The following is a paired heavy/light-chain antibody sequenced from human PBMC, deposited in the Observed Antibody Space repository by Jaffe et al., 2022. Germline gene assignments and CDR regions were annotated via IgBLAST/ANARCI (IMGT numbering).Light chain of an antibody. J-gene: IGLJ3*02. Sequence: QSALTQPASVSGSPGQSITISCTGTSSDVGSYNLVSWYQQHPGKAPKLMIYEGSKRPSGVSNRFSGSKSGNTASLTISGLQAEDEADYYCCSYAGSSTRVFGGGTKLTVL. CDR2: EGS. CDR1: SSDVGSYNL. CDR3: CSYAGSSTRV. V-gene: IGLV2-23*01.
Heavy chain of an antibody. V-gene: IGHV1-2*02. D-gene: IGHD6-19*01. CDR2: INPNSGGT. CDR1: GYTFTGYY. Sequence: QVQLVQSGAEVKKPGASVKVSCKASGYTFTGYYMHWVRQAPGQGLEWMGWINPNSGGTNYAQKFQGRVTMTRDTSISTAYMELSRLRSDDTAVYYCARDGEPLLGPFYSSGWYDGFDYWGQGTLVTVSS. J-gene: IGHJ4*02. CDR3: ARDGEPLLGPFYSSGWYDGFDY.